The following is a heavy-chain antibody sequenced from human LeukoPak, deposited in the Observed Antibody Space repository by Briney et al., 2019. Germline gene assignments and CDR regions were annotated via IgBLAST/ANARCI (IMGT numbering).Heavy chain of an antibody. CDR1: GFTFSSYS. J-gene: IGHJ6*02. V-gene: IGHV3-48*04. CDR2: ISSSSTI. CDR3: AREYSSSSNYYGMDV. D-gene: IGHD6-6*01. Sequence: KPGGSLRLSCAASGFTFSSYSMNWVRQAPGKGLEWVSYISSSSTIYYADSVKGRFTISRDNAKNSLYLQMHSLRVEDTAVYYCAREYSSSSNYYGMDVWGQGTTVTVS.